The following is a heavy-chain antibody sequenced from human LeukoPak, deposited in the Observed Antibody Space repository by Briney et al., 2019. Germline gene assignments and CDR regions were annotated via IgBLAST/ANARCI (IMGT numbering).Heavy chain of an antibody. J-gene: IGHJ4*02. CDR1: GGSFSGYY. V-gene: IGHV4-34*01. D-gene: IGHD6-6*01. Sequence: SETLSLTCAVYGGSFSGYYWSWIRQPPGKGLEWIGEINHSGGTNYNPSLKSRVTISVDTSKNQFSLKLSSVTAADTAVYYCARVRRIAKAYFDYWGQGTLVTVSS. CDR2: INHSGGT. CDR3: ARVRRIAKAYFDY.